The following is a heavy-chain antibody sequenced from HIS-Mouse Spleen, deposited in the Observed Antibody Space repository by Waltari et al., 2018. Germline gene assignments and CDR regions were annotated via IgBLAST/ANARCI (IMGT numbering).Heavy chain of an antibody. V-gene: IGHV4-59*01. D-gene: IGHD6-25*01. CDR1: GGSISSYY. CDR3: ARGGFGLDDAFDI. Sequence: VKPSETLSLTCTVSGGSISSYYWSWIRQPPGKGLEWIGYIYYSGSTNYNPSLKSRVTISVDTSKNQFSLKLSSVTAADTAVYYCARGGFGLDDAFDIWGQGTMVTVSS. J-gene: IGHJ3*02. CDR2: IYYSGST.